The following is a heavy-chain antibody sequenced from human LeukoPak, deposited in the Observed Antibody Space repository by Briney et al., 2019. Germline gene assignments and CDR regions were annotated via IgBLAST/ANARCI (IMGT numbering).Heavy chain of an antibody. Sequence: PGGSLRLSCAASGFTFSSYAMSWVRQAPGKGLEWVSAISGSGGSTYYADSVKGRFTISRDNSKNTLYLQMNSLRAEDTAVYYCAKVSPLYSSSSWGHDYWGQGTLVTVSS. J-gene: IGHJ4*02. D-gene: IGHD6-6*01. V-gene: IGHV3-23*01. CDR1: GFTFSSYA. CDR3: AKVSPLYSSSSWGHDY. CDR2: ISGSGGST.